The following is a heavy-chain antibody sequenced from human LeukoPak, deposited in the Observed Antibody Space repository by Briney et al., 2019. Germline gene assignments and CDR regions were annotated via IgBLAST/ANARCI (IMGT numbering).Heavy chain of an antibody. Sequence: GGSLRLSCAASGFTFSYYAMHWVRQAPGKGLEWVAVMSYDGINKYYADSVKGRFTISRDNSKNSLYLQTNSLRAEDTAVYYCSRGDSYSSGWFEIFFDYWGQGALVTVSS. D-gene: IGHD6-19*01. CDR1: GFTFSYYA. CDR3: SRGDSYSSGWFEIFFDY. CDR2: MSYDGINK. J-gene: IGHJ4*02. V-gene: IGHV3-30-3*01.